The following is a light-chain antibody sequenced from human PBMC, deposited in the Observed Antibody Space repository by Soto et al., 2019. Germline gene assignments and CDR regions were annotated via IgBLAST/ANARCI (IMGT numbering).Light chain of an antibody. CDR1: QSVSTY. CDR3: QQRTNWPPVT. Sequence: EVVLTQSPGTLSLSPGERATLSCRASQSVSTYLAWYQQKPGQAPRLLIYEASKRAAGIPARFSGSGSGTDFTLTISSLEPEDFAVYYCQQRTNWPPVTFGQGTRLEIK. V-gene: IGKV3-11*01. J-gene: IGKJ5*01. CDR2: EAS.